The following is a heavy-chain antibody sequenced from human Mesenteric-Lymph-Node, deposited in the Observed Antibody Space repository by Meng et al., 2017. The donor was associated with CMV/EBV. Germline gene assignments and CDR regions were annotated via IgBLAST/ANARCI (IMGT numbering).Heavy chain of an antibody. V-gene: IGHV3-21*03. J-gene: IGHJ4*02. Sequence: GESLKISCAASGFTFSSYSMNWVRQAPGKGLEWVSSISSSSSYIYYADSVKGRFTISRDNAKNSLYLQMNSLRAEDTAVYYCARDLNLYGSGSHCYWGQGTLVTVSS. CDR2: ISSSSSYI. CDR1: GFTFSSYS. D-gene: IGHD3-10*01. CDR3: ARDLNLYGSGSHCY.